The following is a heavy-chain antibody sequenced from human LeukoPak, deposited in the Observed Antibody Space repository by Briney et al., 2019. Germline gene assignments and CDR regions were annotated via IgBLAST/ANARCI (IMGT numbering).Heavy chain of an antibody. J-gene: IGHJ4*02. D-gene: IGHD5-12*01. CDR1: GYTFTTYD. Sequence: EASVKVSCKASGYTFTTYDISWVRQATGQGLGWMGWMNPKSGNTAYAQKFQGRVTMTRNTSIDTAYLEMSSLRSEDTAMYYCARVFGGHEIGFWGQGTQVTVSS. V-gene: IGHV1-8*01. CDR3: ARVFGGHEIGF. CDR2: MNPKSGNT.